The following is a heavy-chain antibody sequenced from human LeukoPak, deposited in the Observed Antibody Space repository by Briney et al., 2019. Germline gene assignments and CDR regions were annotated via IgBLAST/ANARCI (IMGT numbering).Heavy chain of an antibody. CDR3: TTWDGVD. CDR2: IKSKSDGGTT. D-gene: IGHD1-26*01. J-gene: IGHJ3*01. Sequence: GGSLRLSCAASGFTFSNALMTWVRQAPGKGLEWLGHIKSKSDGGTTDCAAPLKGRFTISRDDSRNTLYLQMNSLKTEDTAVYYCTTWDGVDWGQGTMVTVSS. CDR1: GFTFSNAL. V-gene: IGHV3-15*01.